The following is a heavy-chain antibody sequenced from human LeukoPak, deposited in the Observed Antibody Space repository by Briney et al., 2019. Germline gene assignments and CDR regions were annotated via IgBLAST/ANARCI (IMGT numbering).Heavy chain of an antibody. CDR2: SSSSSSTI. J-gene: IGHJ5*02. CDR3: ARGPLYYYDSSGYYWFDP. Sequence: GGSLRLSCAASGFTFSSYSMNWVRQAPGKGLEWVSYSSSSSSTIYYADSVKGRFTISRDNAKNSLYLQMNSLRAEDTAVYYCARGPLYYYDSSGYYWFDPWGQGTLVTVSS. V-gene: IGHV3-48*04. D-gene: IGHD3-22*01. CDR1: GFTFSSYS.